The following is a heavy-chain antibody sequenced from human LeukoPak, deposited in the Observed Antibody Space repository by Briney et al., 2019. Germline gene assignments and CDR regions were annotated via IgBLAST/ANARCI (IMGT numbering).Heavy chain of an antibody. CDR1: GGSISSYY. CDR3: ARGGWKAFDI. J-gene: IGHJ3*02. D-gene: IGHD6-19*01. Sequence: SETLSLTCTVSGGSISSYYWSWIRQPPGKGLEWIGSIYYSGATYYNPSLKSRVTISVDTSKNQFSLKLSSVTAADTAVNYCARGGWKAFDIWGQGTMVTVSS. V-gene: IGHV4-59*01. CDR2: IYYSGAT.